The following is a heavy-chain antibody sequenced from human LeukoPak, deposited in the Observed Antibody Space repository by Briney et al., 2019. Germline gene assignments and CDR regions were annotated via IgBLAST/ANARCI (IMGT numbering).Heavy chain of an antibody. CDR2: ISSSSSYI. CDR1: GFTFSSYS. J-gene: IGHJ4*02. CDR3: ARDKRAYYDILTGYYNFDY. Sequence: SGGSLRLSCAASGFTFSSYSMNWVRQAPGKGLEWVSSISSSSSYIYYADSVKGRFTISRDNAKNSLYLQMNSLRAEDTAVYYCARDKRAYYDILTGYYNFDYWGQGTLVTVSS. V-gene: IGHV3-21*01. D-gene: IGHD3-9*01.